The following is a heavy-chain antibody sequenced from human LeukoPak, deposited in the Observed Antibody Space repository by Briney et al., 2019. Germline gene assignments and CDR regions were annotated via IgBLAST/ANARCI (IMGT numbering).Heavy chain of an antibody. D-gene: IGHD6-13*01. V-gene: IGHV3-23*01. J-gene: IGHJ4*02. CDR3: ARRFSSSWSDYFDY. CDR2: ISGSGGST. Sequence: GGSLRLSCAASGFTFSSYAMTWVRQAPGKGLEWVSAISGSGGSTYYADSVKGQFTISRDNSKNTLYLQMNSLRADDTAVYYCARRFSSSWSDYFDYWGQGTLVTVSS. CDR1: GFTFSSYA.